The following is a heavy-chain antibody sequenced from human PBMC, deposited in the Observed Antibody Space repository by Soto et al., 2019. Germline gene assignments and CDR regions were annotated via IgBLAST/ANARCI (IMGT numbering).Heavy chain of an antibody. CDR2: TSYDGNSE. J-gene: IGHJ4*02. V-gene: IGHV3-30*18. CDR3: AKHKGVFNWATSYFDY. D-gene: IGHD1-1*01. CDR1: GFTFSNYA. Sequence: GGSLRLSCAASGFTFSNYARHGVRQGTGKGLEWVELTSYDGNSEYYTDSVKGRFTISRDNSKNTLFLQMNSPRPEDTAVYYCAKHKGVFNWATSYFDYWGQGALVTVSS.